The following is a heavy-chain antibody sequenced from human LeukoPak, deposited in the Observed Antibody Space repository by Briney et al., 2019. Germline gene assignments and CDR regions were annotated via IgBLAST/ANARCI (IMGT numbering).Heavy chain of an antibody. CDR2: IWYDGSNE. J-gene: IGHJ6*02. V-gene: IGHV3-33*01. CDR3: ARDGQNGSPYATDV. CDR1: GFTFRGHG. D-gene: IGHD3-10*01. Sequence: GGSLRLSCAASGFTFRGHGMHWVRQAPGKGLEWVAGIWYDGSNEDYADSVKGRFTISRDNSKNTLYLQMNSLRVEDTAVYYCARDGQNGSPYATDVWGQGTTVTVSS.